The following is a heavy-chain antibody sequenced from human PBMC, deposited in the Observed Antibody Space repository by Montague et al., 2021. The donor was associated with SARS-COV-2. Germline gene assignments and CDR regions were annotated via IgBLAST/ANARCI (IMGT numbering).Heavy chain of an antibody. D-gene: IGHD3-10*01. CDR2: ISYSGRT. CDR3: ASSYYYGSGTYVYNYYMDV. Sequence: SETLSLTCTVSGXSVSSSPYYWGWIRQPPGRGLEWVGSISYSGRTYFSPSLKSRLTISVDSSENQFSLRLSSVTAADPAVYYCASSYYYGSGTYVYNYYMDVWGKGTTVTVSS. V-gene: IGHV4-39*01. J-gene: IGHJ6*03. CDR1: GXSVSSSPYY.